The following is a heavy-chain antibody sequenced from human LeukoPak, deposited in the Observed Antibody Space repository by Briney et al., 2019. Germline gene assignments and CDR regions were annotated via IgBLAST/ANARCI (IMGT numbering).Heavy chain of an antibody. CDR1: GYTFTSYG. CDR3: ARGSYGRTYWYFDL. CDR2: ISAYNGNT. D-gene: IGHD3-10*01. J-gene: IGHJ2*01. Sequence: ASVKVSCKASGYTFTSYGISWVRQAPGQGLEWMGWISAYNGNTNYAQKLQGRVTMTTDTSTSTAYMELRSRRSDDTAVYYCARGSYGRTYWYFDLWGRGTLVTVSS. V-gene: IGHV1-18*01.